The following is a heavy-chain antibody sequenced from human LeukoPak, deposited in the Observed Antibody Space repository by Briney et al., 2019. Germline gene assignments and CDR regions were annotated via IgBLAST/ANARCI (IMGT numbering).Heavy chain of an antibody. J-gene: IGHJ6*03. D-gene: IGHD6-19*01. CDR3: AKAPGGWYYYYYYMDV. Sequence: GGSLRLSCAASGFTFSSYAMSWVRQAPGKGLEWVSAISGSGGSTYYADSVKGRFTISRDNAKNSLYLQMNSLGAEDTAVYYCAKAPGGWYYYYYYMDVWGKGTTVTVSS. CDR2: ISGSGGST. CDR1: GFTFSSYA. V-gene: IGHV3-23*01.